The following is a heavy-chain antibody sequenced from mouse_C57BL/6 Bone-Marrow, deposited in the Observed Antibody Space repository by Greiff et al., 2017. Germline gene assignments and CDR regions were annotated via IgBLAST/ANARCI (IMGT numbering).Heavy chain of an antibody. D-gene: IGHD2-3*01. V-gene: IGHV10-1*01. CDR2: IRSKSNNYAT. CDR3: VTRWLGYAMDY. J-gene: IGHJ4*01. Sequence: GGGLVQPKGSLKLSCAASGFSFNTYAMNWVRQAPGKGLEWVARIRSKSNNYATYYADSVKDRFTISRDDSESMLYLQMNNLKTEDTAMYYCVTRWLGYAMDYWGQGTSVTVSS. CDR1: GFSFNTYA.